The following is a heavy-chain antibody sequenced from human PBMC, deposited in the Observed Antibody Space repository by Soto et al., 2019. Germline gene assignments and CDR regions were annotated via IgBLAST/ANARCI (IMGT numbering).Heavy chain of an antibody. J-gene: IGHJ5*02. CDR2: IIPILGIA. V-gene: IGHV1-69*08. Sequence: QVQLVQSGAEVKKLGSSVKVSCKASGGTFSSYTISWVRQAPGQGLEGMGRIIPILGIANYAQKFQGRVTITAHKSTSTAYMELSSLRSEDTAVYYCARDLGGTGVGFDPWGQGTLVTVSS. CDR3: ARDLGGTGVGFDP. D-gene: IGHD3-10*01. CDR1: GGTFSSYT.